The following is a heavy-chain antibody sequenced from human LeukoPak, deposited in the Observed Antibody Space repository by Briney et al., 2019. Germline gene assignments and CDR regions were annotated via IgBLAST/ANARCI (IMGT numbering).Heavy chain of an antibody. CDR2: ISSISYNT. Sequence: PGGSLRLSCAASGFTFSDYYMSWIRQAPGKGLEWVSYISSISYNTNYADSVKGRFTISRDNTKNSLYLQMSSLRAEDTAVYYCARESLWFGDGGDYYYYGMDVWGQGTTVTVSS. J-gene: IGHJ6*02. V-gene: IGHV3-11*06. CDR3: ARESLWFGDGGDYYYYGMDV. CDR1: GFTFSDYY. D-gene: IGHD3-10*01.